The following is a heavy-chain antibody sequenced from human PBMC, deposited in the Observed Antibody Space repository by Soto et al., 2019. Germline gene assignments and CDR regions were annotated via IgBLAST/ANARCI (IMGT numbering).Heavy chain of an antibody. Sequence: GGSLRLSCAASGFTFSNAWMNWVRQAPGKGLEWVGRIKSKTDGGTTDYAAPVKGRFTISRDDSKNTLYLQMNSLKTEDTAVYYCTTLTITGKSNSVDPWGQGTLVTVSS. J-gene: IGHJ5*02. CDR3: TTLTITGKSNSVDP. D-gene: IGHD1-20*01. CDR2: IKSKTDGGTT. CDR1: GFTFSNAW. V-gene: IGHV3-15*07.